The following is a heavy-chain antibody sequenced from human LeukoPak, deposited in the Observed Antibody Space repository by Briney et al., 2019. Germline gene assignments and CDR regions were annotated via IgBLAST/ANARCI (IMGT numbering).Heavy chain of an antibody. Sequence: PSETLSLTCAVYGGSFSGYYWSWIRQPPGKGLEWIGEINHSGSTNYNPSLKSRVTTSVDTSKNQFSLKLSSVTAADTAVYYCARISGGVYYYYYYGMDVWGQGTTVTVSS. V-gene: IGHV4-34*01. CDR2: INHSGST. J-gene: IGHJ6*02. CDR1: GGSFSGYY. CDR3: ARISGGVYYYYYYGMDV. D-gene: IGHD3-10*01.